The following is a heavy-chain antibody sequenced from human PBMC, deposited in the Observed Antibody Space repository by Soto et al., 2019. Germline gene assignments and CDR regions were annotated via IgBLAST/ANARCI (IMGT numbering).Heavy chain of an antibody. CDR1: GFTVSNYY. Sequence: GGSLRLSCAASGFTVSNYYMSWVRQAPGKGLEWVSVIFSGGSTYYADSVKGRFTISRDNSKNTLYLQMNSLRAEDTAVYYCASMVTTGVSYYYYCMDVRGQGTTVTVSS. CDR2: IFSGGST. D-gene: IGHD4-17*01. J-gene: IGHJ6*02. V-gene: IGHV3-53*01. CDR3: ASMVTTGVSYYYYCMDV.